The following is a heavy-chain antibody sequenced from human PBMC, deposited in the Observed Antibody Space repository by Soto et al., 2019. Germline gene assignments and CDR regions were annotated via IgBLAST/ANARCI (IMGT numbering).Heavy chain of an antibody. V-gene: IGHV3-23*01. D-gene: IGHD1-1*01. J-gene: IGHJ4*02. CDR2: MSGSGGHI. CDR1: GFSFNFYV. Sequence: GGSLRLSCAASGFSFNFYVMTWVRQAPGKGLEWVSGMSGSGGHIYYADSVKGRFTVSRDNSNSTLYLQMNSLRAEDTAVYYCARAGTQYFDSWGQGSLVTVSS. CDR3: ARAGTQYFDS.